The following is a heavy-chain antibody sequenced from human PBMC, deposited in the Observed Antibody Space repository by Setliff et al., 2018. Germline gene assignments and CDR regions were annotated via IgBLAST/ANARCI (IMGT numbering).Heavy chain of an antibody. V-gene: IGHV4-59*01. CDR2: VFYNGAA. Sequence: SETLSLTCTVSGDSISDASITAWIRQPPGKGLEFIGYVFYNGAANYDPSLKSRVTMSVDTSKTQFSLKLNSMTTADTAVYYCARGGTYRYFDHWGQGALVTVSS. CDR3: ARGGTYRYFDH. CDR1: GDSISDAS. J-gene: IGHJ4*02.